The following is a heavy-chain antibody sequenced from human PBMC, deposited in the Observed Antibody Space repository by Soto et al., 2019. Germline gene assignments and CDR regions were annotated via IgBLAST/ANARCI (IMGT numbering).Heavy chain of an antibody. D-gene: IGHD4-17*01. Sequence: QVQLQESGPGLVRPSETLSLTCSVSGGSISSNYWGWVRQSPGKGLEWIGYIHYSGSTHYNASLRRRVCISIDAFKSQFSLNLTSVTAADTAVYYYARAEDYGASRLDVWGQRTTVTVSS. CDR3: ARAEDYGASRLDV. V-gene: IGHV4-59*01. CDR1: GGSISSNY. J-gene: IGHJ6*02. CDR2: IHYSGST.